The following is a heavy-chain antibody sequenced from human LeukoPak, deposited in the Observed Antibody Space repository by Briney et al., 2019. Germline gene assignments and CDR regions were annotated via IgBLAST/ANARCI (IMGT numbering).Heavy chain of an antibody. CDR1: GFTFSSYS. CDR3: ARDPYSYYDSSGYYSY. V-gene: IGHV3-21*01. CDR2: ISSSSSYI. Sequence: TGGSLRLSCAASGFTFSSYSMNWVRQAPGKGLEWVSSISSSSSYIYHADSVKGRFTISRDNAKNSLYLQMNSLRAEDTAVYYCARDPYSYYDSSGYYSYWGQGTLVTVSS. D-gene: IGHD3-22*01. J-gene: IGHJ4*02.